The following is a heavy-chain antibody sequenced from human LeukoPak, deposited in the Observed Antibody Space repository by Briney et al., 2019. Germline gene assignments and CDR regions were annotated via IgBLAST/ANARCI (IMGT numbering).Heavy chain of an antibody. V-gene: IGHV4-34*01. J-gene: IGHJ5*01. CDR1: GGSFSGYY. CDR3: ARAQYSRFDS. CDR2: INHSGST. D-gene: IGHD2-21*01. Sequence: SETLSLTCAVYGGSFSGYYWSWIRQPPGKGLEWIGEINHSGSTNYNPSLKSRVTISVDTSKNQFSLKLSSVTAADTAVYYCARAQYSRFDSWGQGTLVTVSS.